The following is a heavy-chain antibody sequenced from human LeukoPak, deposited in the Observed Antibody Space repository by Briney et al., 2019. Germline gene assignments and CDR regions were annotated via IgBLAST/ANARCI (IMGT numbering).Heavy chain of an antibody. CDR2: IYYSGST. Sequence: PSETLSLTCAVYGGSFSSYYWSWIRQPPGKGLEWIGYIYYSGSTNYNPSLKSRVTISVDTSKNQFSLKLSSVTSADTAVYYCARVGGSNHYYYGMDVWGQGTTVTVSS. CDR3: ARVGGSNHYYYGMDV. J-gene: IGHJ6*02. CDR1: GGSFSSYY. D-gene: IGHD1-26*01. V-gene: IGHV4-59*01.